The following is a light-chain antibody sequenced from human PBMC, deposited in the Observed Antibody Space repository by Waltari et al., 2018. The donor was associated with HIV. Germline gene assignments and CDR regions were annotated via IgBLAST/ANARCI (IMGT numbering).Light chain of an antibody. CDR2: YDD. CDR3: AAWDDSLNGYV. J-gene: IGLJ1*01. Sequence: QSVLTQPPSVSEAPRQRVTISCSGSSSNIGNNAVNWYQQVPGKAPKLLIYYDDLLSSGVSDRFSGSKSGTSASLAIRGLQSEDEADDYCAAWDDSLNGYVFGSGTKVTVL. V-gene: IGLV1-36*01. CDR1: SSNIGNNA.